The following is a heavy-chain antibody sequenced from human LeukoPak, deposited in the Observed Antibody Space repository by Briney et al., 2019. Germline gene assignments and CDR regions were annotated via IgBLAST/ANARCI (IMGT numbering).Heavy chain of an antibody. CDR2: INPNSGGT. CDR1: GYTFTGYY. Sequence: ASVKVSCKASGYTFTGYYMHWVRQAPGQGLEWMGWINPNSGGTNYAQKFQGRVTMTRDTSISTAYMELSRLRSDDTAVYYCAREHVFWSGYYYDYWGQGTLVTVSS. D-gene: IGHD3-3*01. J-gene: IGHJ4*02. V-gene: IGHV1-2*02. CDR3: AREHVFWSGYYYDY.